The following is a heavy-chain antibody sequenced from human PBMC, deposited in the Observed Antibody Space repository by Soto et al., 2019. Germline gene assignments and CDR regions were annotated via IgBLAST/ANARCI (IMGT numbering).Heavy chain of an antibody. Sequence: GGSLRLSCAASGFTVSSNYMSWVRQAPGKGLEWVSVIYSGGSTYYADSVKGRFAISRDASKNTLYLQMNSLRAEDTAVYYCAREVRTTVQSKDFWSNYSDYYYYGMDVWGQGTTVTVSS. CDR1: GFTVSSNY. D-gene: IGHD3-3*01. CDR2: IYSGGST. J-gene: IGHJ6*02. CDR3: AREVRTTVQSKDFWSNYSDYYYYGMDV. V-gene: IGHV3-53*01.